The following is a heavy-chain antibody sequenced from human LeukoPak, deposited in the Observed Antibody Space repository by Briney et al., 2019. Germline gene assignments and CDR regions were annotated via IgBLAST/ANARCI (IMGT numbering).Heavy chain of an antibody. V-gene: IGHV3-9*01. CDR1: GFTFDDYD. CDR3: AKDRGLRIAVAGDDYCYYGMDV. Sequence: ALRLSCAASGFTFDDYDMHWVRQAPAKGVEWVSGISCNSGSIGYADSVKGRFTISRDNAKNSLYLQMNSLRAEDTALYCCAKDRGLRIAVAGDDYCYYGMDVWGQGTTVTVS. D-gene: IGHD6-19*01. J-gene: IGHJ6*02. CDR2: ISCNSGSI.